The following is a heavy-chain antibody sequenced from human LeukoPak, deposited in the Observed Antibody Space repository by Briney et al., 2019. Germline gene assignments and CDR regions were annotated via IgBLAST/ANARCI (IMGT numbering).Heavy chain of an antibody. CDR3: ARGGGLLSYYYYMDV. CDR2: IFYSGST. Sequence: PSETLSLTCTVSGGSISTSNYYWGWIRQPPGKGLEWIGNIFYSGSTYYSPSLRSRVTISLDTSKNQFSLKLSSVTAADTAVYYCARGGGLLSYYYYMDVWGKGTTVTISS. J-gene: IGHJ6*03. V-gene: IGHV4-39*07. CDR1: GGSISTSNYY. D-gene: IGHD2-2*01.